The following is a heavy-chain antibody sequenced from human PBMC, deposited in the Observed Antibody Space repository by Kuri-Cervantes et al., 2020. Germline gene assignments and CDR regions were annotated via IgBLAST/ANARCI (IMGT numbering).Heavy chain of an antibody. CDR3: ARDGPKSSGGYEHTYYYYGMDV. CDR1: GYTFTSYY. V-gene: IGHV1-46*01. CDR2: INPSGGST. J-gene: IGHJ6*02. Sequence: ASGKVSCKASGYTFTSYYMQWVRQAPGQGLEWMGIINPSGGSTSYAQKFQGRVTMTRDTTTSTVYMELSSLRSEGTAVYYCARDGPKSSGGYEHTYYYYGMDVWGQGTTVTVSS. D-gene: IGHD5-12*01.